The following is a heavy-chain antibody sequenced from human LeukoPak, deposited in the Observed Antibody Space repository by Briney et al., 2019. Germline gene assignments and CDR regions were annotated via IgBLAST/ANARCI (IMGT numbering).Heavy chain of an antibody. J-gene: IGHJ4*02. V-gene: IGHV3-21*01. CDR1: GFTFSSYS. D-gene: IGHD7-27*01. CDR3: ARDWGIGAGDPSNYFDY. CDR2: ISSSSSYI. Sequence: GGSLRLSCAASGFTFSSYSMNWVRQAPGKGLEWVSSISSSSSYIYYADSVKGRFTISRDNAKNSLYLQMNSLRAEDTAVYYCARDWGIGAGDPSNYFDYWGQGTLVTVSS.